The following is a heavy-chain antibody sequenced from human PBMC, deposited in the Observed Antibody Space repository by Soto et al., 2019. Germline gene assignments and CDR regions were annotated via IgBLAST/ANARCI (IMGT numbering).Heavy chain of an antibody. CDR2: ISPYNGDT. CDR1: GYTFTSHG. CDR3: ARMVRGSTAGYHYDRDV. J-gene: IGHJ6*03. V-gene: IGHV1-18*01. D-gene: IGHD3-10*01. Sequence: QVQLVQSVAEVKKPGASVEVSCKTSGYTFTSHGISWVRQAPGQGLEWMGWISPYNGDTNYAQKLHGRVSLTTDSSTRTAYMELRSLRSEDTGVYYCARMVRGSTAGYHYDRDVWAKGTPVTVSS.